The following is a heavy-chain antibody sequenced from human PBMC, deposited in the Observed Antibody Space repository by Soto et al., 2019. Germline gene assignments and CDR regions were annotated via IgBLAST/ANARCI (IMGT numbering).Heavy chain of an antibody. CDR2: IRYRASA. Sequence: LSLTCTVSGGSISDSYWSWIRQPPGKGLEWIAYIRYRASANYDPSLKSRLTISVDTSKNQFSLNLTSLTAADTAVYYCARGVNLDSWGQGTLVTVSS. V-gene: IGHV4-59*01. CDR3: ARGVNLDS. CDR1: GGSISDSY. J-gene: IGHJ4*02. D-gene: IGHD3-22*01.